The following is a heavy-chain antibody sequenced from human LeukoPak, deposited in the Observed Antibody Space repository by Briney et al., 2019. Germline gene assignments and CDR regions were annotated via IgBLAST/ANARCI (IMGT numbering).Heavy chain of an antibody. Sequence: GGSLRLSCAVSGITLSNCGMSWVREAPGEGLEWVAGISGGGGGTNYADSVKGRFTVSRENPKNTLYLQMHSLRAEDTAVYFCAKRAVVVRVILVGFHKEANYFDSWGQGALVTVSS. V-gene: IGHV3-23*01. J-gene: IGHJ4*02. D-gene: IGHD3-10*01. CDR1: GITLSNCG. CDR2: ISGGGGGT. CDR3: AKRAVVVRVILVGFHKEANYFDS.